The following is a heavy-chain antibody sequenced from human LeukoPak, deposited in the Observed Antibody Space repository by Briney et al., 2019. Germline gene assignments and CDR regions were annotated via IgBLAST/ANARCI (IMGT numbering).Heavy chain of an antibody. Sequence: PGGSLRLSCAASGFTFSNYAMHWVRQAPGKGLEWVAVIWYDGSNKYYADSVKGRFTTSRDNSKNTLYLQMNSLRDEDTAVYFCARDKDWAFDYWGQGSLVTVSS. J-gene: IGHJ4*02. D-gene: IGHD3-9*01. V-gene: IGHV3-33*01. CDR1: GFTFSNYA. CDR2: IWYDGSNK. CDR3: ARDKDWAFDY.